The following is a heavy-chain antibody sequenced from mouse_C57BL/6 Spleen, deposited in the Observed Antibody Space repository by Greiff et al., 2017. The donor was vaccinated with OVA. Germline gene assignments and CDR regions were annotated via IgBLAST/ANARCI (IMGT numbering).Heavy chain of an antibody. CDR2: IDPEDGDT. D-gene: IGHD2-5*01. CDR3: TPTYYSNYVGWFAY. J-gene: IGHJ3*01. Sequence: EVQLQQSGAELVRPGASVKLSCTASGFNIKDYYMHWVKQRPEQGLEWIGRIDPEDGDTEYAPKFQGKATMTADTSSNTAYLQLSSLTSEDTAVYYCTPTYYSNYVGWFAYWGQGTLVTVSA. V-gene: IGHV14-1*01. CDR1: GFNIKDYY.